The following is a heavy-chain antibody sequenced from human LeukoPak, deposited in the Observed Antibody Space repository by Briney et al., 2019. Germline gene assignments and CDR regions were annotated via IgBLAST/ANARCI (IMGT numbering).Heavy chain of an antibody. CDR1: GGPISSTSYY. Sequence: SESLSLTCTVSGGPISSTSYYWGWIRQPPGKGLEWIGSIYYSGITYYNPSLRSRVTISVDTSKNQFSLKLSSVTAAETAVYYCARVALQALPSSNFDFWGQGTLVTVSP. J-gene: IGHJ4*02. CDR2: IYYSGIT. V-gene: IGHV4-39*01. D-gene: IGHD1-26*01. CDR3: ARVALQALPSSNFDF.